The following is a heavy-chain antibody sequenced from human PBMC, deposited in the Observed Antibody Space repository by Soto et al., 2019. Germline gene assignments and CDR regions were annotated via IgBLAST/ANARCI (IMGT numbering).Heavy chain of an antibody. CDR3: AKDLQYGDTYYYDSSGPLDY. V-gene: IGHV3-23*01. CDR2: ISGSGGST. J-gene: IGHJ4*02. Sequence: GGSLRLSCAASGFTFSSDAMSWVRQAPGKGLEWVSAISGSGGSTYYADSVKGRFTISRDNSKNTLYLQMNSLRAEDTAVYYCAKDLQYGDTYYYDSSGPLDYWGQGT. D-gene: IGHD3-22*01. CDR1: GFTFSSDA.